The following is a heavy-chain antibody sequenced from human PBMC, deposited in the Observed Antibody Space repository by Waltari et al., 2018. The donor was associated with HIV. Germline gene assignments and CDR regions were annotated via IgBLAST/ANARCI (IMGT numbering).Heavy chain of an antibody. D-gene: IGHD3-10*01. CDR3: ARGQYYSMDV. CDR1: GFTFSSSW. CDR2: INRDGSTI. J-gene: IGHJ6*02. Sequence: EVQLVESGGGLVQPGGSLSLSFSASGFTFSSSWRHWVRQAPGKGLVWVSGINRDGSTIRYADSVKGRFTISRDNAKNTLYLQMNSLRAEDTALYYCARGQYYSMDVWGQGTTVTVSS. V-gene: IGHV3-74*01.